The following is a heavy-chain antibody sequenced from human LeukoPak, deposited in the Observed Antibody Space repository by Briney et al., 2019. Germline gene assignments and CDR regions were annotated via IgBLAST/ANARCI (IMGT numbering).Heavy chain of an antibody. D-gene: IGHD3-3*01. CDR1: GGSISSGGYY. Sequence: SETLSLTCTVSGGSISSGGYYWSWIRQHPGKGLEWIGYIYYSGSTYYNPSLKSRVTISVDTSKNQFSLKLSSVTAADTAVYYCARSFTYYDFWSGYYQPYFDYWGQGTLVTVSS. CDR2: IYYSGST. V-gene: IGHV4-31*03. J-gene: IGHJ4*02. CDR3: ARSFTYYDFWSGYYQPYFDY.